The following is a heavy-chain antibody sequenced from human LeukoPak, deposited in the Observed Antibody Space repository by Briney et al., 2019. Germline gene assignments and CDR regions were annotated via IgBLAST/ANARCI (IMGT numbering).Heavy chain of an antibody. D-gene: IGHD3-3*01. CDR3: ARDLLYDSGYYYGMDV. Sequence: PGGSLRLSCAASGFTFSNYGMHWVRQAPGKGLEWVAVIWYDGSNKYYADSVKGRFTISRDNSKNTPYLQMNSLRAEDTAVYYCARDLLYDSGYYYGMDVWGQGATVTVSS. CDR2: IWYDGSNK. V-gene: IGHV3-33*01. J-gene: IGHJ6*02. CDR1: GFTFSNYG.